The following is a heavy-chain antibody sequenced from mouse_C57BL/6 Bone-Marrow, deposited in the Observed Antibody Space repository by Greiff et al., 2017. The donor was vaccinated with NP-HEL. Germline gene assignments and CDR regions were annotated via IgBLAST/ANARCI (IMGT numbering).Heavy chain of an antibody. V-gene: IGHV10-3*01. CDR3: VTFTTVVADYAMDY. CDR1: GFTFNTYA. CDR2: IRSKSSNYAT. Sequence: EVKVEESGGGLVQPKGSLKLSCAASGFTFNTYAMHWVRQAPGKGLEWVARIRSKSSNYATYYVDSVKDRFTISRDDSQSMLYLQMNNLKTEDTAMYYCVTFTTVVADYAMDYWGQGTSVTVSS. J-gene: IGHJ4*01. D-gene: IGHD1-1*01.